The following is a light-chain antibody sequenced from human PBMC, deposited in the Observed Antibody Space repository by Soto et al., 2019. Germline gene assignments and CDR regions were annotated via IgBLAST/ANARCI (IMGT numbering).Light chain of an antibody. V-gene: IGKV1-12*01. CDR2: NGS. CDR3: QQANSCPLT. J-gene: IGKJ4*01. CDR1: QGVSNW. Sequence: EILMTQSPSSVSASAGDRVSLSCRASQGVSNWLAWYQQKPGRAPKLLIYNGSTLHSGVPSRFSGTGSGTDFTLTISSLQPEDVATYYCQQANSCPLTFGAGTKVEIK.